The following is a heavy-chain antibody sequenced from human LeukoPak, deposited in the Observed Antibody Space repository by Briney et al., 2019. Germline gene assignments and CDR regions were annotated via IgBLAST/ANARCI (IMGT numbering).Heavy chain of an antibody. CDR3: AFGVAARLGAFDI. J-gene: IGHJ3*02. CDR2: IRYDGSNK. Sequence: GGSLRLSCAASGFTFSSYGMHWVRQAPGKGLEWVAFIRYDGSNKYYADSVKGRFTISRDNSKNTLYLQMNSLRAEDTAVYYCAFGVAARLGAFDIWGQGTMVTVSS. CDR1: GFTFSSYG. D-gene: IGHD6-6*01. V-gene: IGHV3-30*02.